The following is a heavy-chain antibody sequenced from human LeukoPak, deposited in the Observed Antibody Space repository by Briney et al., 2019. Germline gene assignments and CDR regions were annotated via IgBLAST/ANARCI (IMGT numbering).Heavy chain of an antibody. CDR2: ISYDESHK. CDR1: GITFRSYG. V-gene: IGHV3-30*18. Sequence: PGGSLRLSCAASGITFRSYGMHWVRQAPGKGLEWVAVISYDESHKYYADSVKGRFSISRDNSKNTLYLQMNSLRADDTAVYYCAKGARGDTVTSIVGLNWFDPSGQGTLVTVSS. J-gene: IGHJ5*02. D-gene: IGHD4-17*01. CDR3: AKGARGDTVTSIVGLNWFDP.